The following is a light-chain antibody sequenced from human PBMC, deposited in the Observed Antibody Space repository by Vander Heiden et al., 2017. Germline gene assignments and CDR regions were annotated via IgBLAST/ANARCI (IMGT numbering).Light chain of an antibody. CDR3: QQSYSILFT. CDR2: AAS. CDR1: QSISSY. J-gene: IGKJ3*01. Sequence: DLQLTQSPFSLSASVGARVTITCLASQSISSYLNWYQQKPGKAPKLLIYAASSLQSGVPSRFSGSGSGTDFTLTISSLQPEDFATYYCQQSYSILFTFGPGTKVDIK. V-gene: IGKV1-39*01.